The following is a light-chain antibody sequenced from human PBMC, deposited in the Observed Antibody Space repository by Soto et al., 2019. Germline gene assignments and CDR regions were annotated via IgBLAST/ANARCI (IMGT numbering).Light chain of an antibody. CDR3: QQYSSYQRT. J-gene: IGKJ1*01. V-gene: IGKV1-5*03. CDR2: KAS. CDR1: QSISSW. Sequence: DIQMTQSPSTLSASVGDRVTITCRASQSISSWLAWYQQKPGKAPNLLIYKASSLESGVPSRFSGSGSGTEFTLNISCLQPDDFATDYCQQYSSYQRTFGQGTKVDIK.